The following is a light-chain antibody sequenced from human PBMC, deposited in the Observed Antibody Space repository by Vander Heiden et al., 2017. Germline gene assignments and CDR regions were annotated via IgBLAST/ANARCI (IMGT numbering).Light chain of an antibody. Sequence: DIQMTQSPSSLSASVADRVTITCRASQSISNYFNWYQQTPGKAPTVLIYSASSLQSGVPSRFSGSGSEADFTLTISSLQPEDFASYYCRQSYSFPWTFGPGTKVEI. V-gene: IGKV1-39*01. CDR3: RQSYSFPWT. CDR1: QSISNY. J-gene: IGKJ1*01. CDR2: SAS.